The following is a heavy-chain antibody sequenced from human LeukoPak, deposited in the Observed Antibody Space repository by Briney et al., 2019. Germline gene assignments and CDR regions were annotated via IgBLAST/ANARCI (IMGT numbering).Heavy chain of an antibody. D-gene: IGHD3-22*01. V-gene: IGHV3-23*01. J-gene: IGHJ4*02. CDR1: GFTFSSYA. Sequence: GGSLRLSCAASGFTFSSYAMSWVRQAPGKGLEWVSAISGSGGSTYYADSVKGRFTISRGNSKNTLYLQMNSLRAEDTAVYYCAKDSKKGEWLLLFDYWGQGTLVTVSS. CDR2: ISGSGGST. CDR3: AKDSKKGEWLLLFDY.